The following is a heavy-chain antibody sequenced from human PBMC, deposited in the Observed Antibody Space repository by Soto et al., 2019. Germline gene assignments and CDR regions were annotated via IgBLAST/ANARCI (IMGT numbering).Heavy chain of an antibody. V-gene: IGHV3-23*01. CDR2: ISGNGGT. Sequence: EVQLLESGGGVIQPGGSLRLSCAASGFTFRIYAMSWVHQAPGKGLEWVSTISGNGGTSYADFVRGRFTISRDNSKNTLYLQMNSLRAEDTAVYYCAKDAPGSGWLSDYWGQGTLVTVSS. CDR3: AKDAPGSGWLSDY. D-gene: IGHD3-22*01. CDR1: GFTFRIYA. J-gene: IGHJ4*02.